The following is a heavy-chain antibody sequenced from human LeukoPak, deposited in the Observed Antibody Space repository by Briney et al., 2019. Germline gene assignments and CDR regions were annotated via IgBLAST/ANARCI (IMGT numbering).Heavy chain of an antibody. J-gene: IGHJ6*02. D-gene: IGHD5-18*01. Sequence: ASVKVSCKASGYTFTSYGISWVRQAPGQGLEWMGWISAYNGNTNYAQKLQGRVTMTTDTSTSTAYMELRSLRSDDTAVYYCARDLSGGGSYSYGLFYYYGMDVWGQGTTVTVSS. CDR3: ARDLSGGGSYSYGLFYYYGMDV. V-gene: IGHV1-18*01. CDR1: GYTFTSYG. CDR2: ISAYNGNT.